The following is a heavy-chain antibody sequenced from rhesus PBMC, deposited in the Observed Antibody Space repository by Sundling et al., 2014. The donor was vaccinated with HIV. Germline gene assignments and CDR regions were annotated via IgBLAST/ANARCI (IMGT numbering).Heavy chain of an antibody. CDR2: ISYSGNT. CDR3: ARVKSGSFSLRFDY. V-gene: IGHV4-122*02. Sequence: QVQLQESGPGLVKPSETLSLTCAVSGGSMNSGSFFWSWIRQSPEKGLEWIGYISYSGNTNYNPSLKSRVTLSIDTSKNQFSLKLTSVTAADTAVYYCARVKSGSFSLRFDYWGQGVLVTVSS. D-gene: IGHD3-16*01. CDR1: GGSMNSGSFF. J-gene: IGHJ4*01.